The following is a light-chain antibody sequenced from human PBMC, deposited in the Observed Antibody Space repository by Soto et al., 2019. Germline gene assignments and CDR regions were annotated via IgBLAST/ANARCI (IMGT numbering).Light chain of an antibody. V-gene: IGKV1-39*01. Sequence: DIHMTQSPSSLSASVGDIVTITCRASQSISSYLNWYQQKPGKAPKLLIYAASSLPSGVPSRFSGSGSGTDFTRTSSCLQPEDFATYYCQQCYCTPHTFGQGPKVEIK. CDR1: QSISSY. CDR3: QQCYCTPHT. J-gene: IGKJ1*01. CDR2: AAS.